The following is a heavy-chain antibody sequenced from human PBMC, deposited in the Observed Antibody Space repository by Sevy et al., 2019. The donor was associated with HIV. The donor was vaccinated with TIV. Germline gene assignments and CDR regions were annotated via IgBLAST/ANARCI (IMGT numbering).Heavy chain of an antibody. V-gene: IGHV3-53*01. CDR3: ARVLGRDSGYGMDV. Sequence: GGSLRLSCAASGFIVNSNYMSWVRQAPGKGLEWVSVTYSGGRTYTADSVKDRFTISRDNSKNTLYLQMNSLRAEDTAVYYCARVLGRDSGYGMDVWGQGTTVTVSS. J-gene: IGHJ6*02. CDR1: GFIVNSNY. CDR2: TYSGGRT. D-gene: IGHD2-21*02.